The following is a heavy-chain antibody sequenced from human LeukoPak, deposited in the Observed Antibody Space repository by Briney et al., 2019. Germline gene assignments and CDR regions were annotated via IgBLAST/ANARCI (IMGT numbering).Heavy chain of an antibody. D-gene: IGHD2-2*01. J-gene: IGHJ3*02. Sequence: SETLSLTCTVSGGSISSYYWSWIRQPPGKGLGWIGYIYYSGSNNYNPSLKSRVTISVDTSKNQFSLKLSSVTAADTAVYYCARAVVVVPAATPADAFDIWGQGTMVTVSS. CDR1: GGSISSYY. V-gene: IGHV4-59*08. CDR3: ARAVVVVPAATPADAFDI. CDR2: IYYSGSN.